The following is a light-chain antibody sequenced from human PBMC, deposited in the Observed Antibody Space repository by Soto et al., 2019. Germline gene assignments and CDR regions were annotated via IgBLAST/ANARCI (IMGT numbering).Light chain of an antibody. V-gene: IGLV1-40*01. CDR2: GNS. CDR3: QSYDSSLSGWKV. Sequence: QSVLTQPPSVSGAPGQRVTISCTGSSSNIGAGYDVHWYQQLPGTAPKLLLYGNSNRPSGVPDRVSGSKSGTSASLAITGLQAEDEADYYCQSYDSSLSGWKVFGGGTKLTVL. CDR1: SSNIGAGYD. J-gene: IGLJ2*01.